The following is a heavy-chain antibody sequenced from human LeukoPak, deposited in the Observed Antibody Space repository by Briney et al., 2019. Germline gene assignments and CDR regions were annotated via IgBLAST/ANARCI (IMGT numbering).Heavy chain of an antibody. D-gene: IGHD3-9*01. CDR1: GGSISSYY. CDR3: ARGALRYFDWLKKDYYYMDV. Sequence: SETLSLTCTVSGGSISSYYWSWVRQPAGKGLEWIGRIYNSGSTNYNPSLKSRVTMSVDTSKNQFSLKLSSVTAADTAVYYCARGALRYFDWLKKDYYYMDVWGKGTTVTISS. V-gene: IGHV4-4*07. J-gene: IGHJ6*03. CDR2: IYNSGST.